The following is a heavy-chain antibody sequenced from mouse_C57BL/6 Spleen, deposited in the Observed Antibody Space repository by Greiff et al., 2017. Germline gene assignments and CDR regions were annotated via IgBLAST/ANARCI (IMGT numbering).Heavy chain of an antibody. CDR3: AKLCDYYGSSYGFDY. D-gene: IGHD1-1*01. CDR1: GYTFTSYW. V-gene: IGHV1-55*01. Sequence: QVQLQQPGAELVQPGASVKMSCKASGYTFTSYWITWVKQRPGQGLEWIGDIYPGCGSTNYNEKFKSKATLTVDTSSSTAYMQLISLTSEDSAVYYCAKLCDYYGSSYGFDYWGQGTTLTVSS. CDR2: IYPGCGST. J-gene: IGHJ2*01.